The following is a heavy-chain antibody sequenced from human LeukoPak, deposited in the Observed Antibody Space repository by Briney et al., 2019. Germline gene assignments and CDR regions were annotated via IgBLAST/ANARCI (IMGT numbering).Heavy chain of an antibody. CDR1: GFIFSNDA. CDR3: VRDPSGSGFAFDS. Sequence: GSLRLSCAASGFIFSNDAMHWVRQAPGKGLEWVAFIRFDGSNKHYADSVKGRFTISRDNSEDTLYLQMNSLRAEDTAVYYCVRDPSGSGFAFDSWGQGALVTVSS. CDR2: IRFDGSNK. D-gene: IGHD1-1*01. V-gene: IGHV3-30*02. J-gene: IGHJ4*02.